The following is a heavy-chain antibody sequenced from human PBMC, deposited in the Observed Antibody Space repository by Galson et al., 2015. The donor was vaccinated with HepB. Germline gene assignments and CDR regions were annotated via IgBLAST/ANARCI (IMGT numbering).Heavy chain of an antibody. CDR3: ARWDPSFFGLDI. CDR2: ITGSSHIT. D-gene: IGHD3-3*01. V-gene: IGHV3-23*01. CDR1: GLAFNIDV. J-gene: IGHJ3*02. Sequence: ALRLSCAASGLAFNIDVMTWVRQAPGKGLEWVSAITGSSHITSYADCVRGRFTISRDNSKNTLYLQLSSLRAEDTAVYFCARWDPSFFGLDIWGQGTVVTVSS.